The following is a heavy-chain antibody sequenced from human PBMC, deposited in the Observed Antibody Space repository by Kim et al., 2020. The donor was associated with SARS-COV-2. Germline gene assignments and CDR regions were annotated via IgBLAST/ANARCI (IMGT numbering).Heavy chain of an antibody. V-gene: IGHV3-15*01. J-gene: IGHJ6*02. CDR1: GFTFSNAW. CDR2: IKSKTDGGTT. CDR3: TTDHISGYSGFLGYYYYGMDV. D-gene: IGHD1-26*01. Sequence: GGSLRLSCAASGFTFSNAWMSWVRQAPGKGLEWVGRIKSKTDGGTTDYAAPVKGRFTISRDDSKNTLYLQMNSLKTEDTAVYYCTTDHISGYSGFLGYYYYGMDVWGQGTTVTVSS.